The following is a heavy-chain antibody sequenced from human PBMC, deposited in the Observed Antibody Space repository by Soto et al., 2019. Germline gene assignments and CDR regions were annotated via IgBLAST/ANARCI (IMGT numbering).Heavy chain of an antibody. V-gene: IGHV1-18*01. CDR1: GYTFTSYG. J-gene: IGHJ4*02. CDR3: ARDWHDSGGYYLFDY. Sequence: GASVKVSCKASGYTFTSYGISWVRQAPGQGLEWMGWISAYNGNTNYAQKLQGRVTMTTDASTSTAYMELRSLRSDDTAVYYCARDWHDSGGYYLFDYWGQGTLVTVSS. CDR2: ISAYNGNT. D-gene: IGHD3-22*01.